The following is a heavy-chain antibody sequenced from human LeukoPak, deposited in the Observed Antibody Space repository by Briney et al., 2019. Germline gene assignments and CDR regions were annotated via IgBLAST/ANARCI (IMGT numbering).Heavy chain of an antibody. CDR3: AVLQSGTPTH. V-gene: IGHV3-21*01. Sequence: GGSLRLSCAASGFTFSNYSMIWVRQAPGKGLEWVSSISSSNDYIYDADSVRGRFTISRDNAKNSLYLQMNSVRAEDTAVYYCAVLQSGTPTHWGQGTLVTVSS. CDR1: GFTFSNYS. J-gene: IGHJ4*02. CDR2: ISSSNDYI. D-gene: IGHD3-10*01.